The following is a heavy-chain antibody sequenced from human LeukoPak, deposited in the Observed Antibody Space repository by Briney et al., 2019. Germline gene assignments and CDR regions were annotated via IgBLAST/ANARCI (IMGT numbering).Heavy chain of an antibody. D-gene: IGHD3-10*01. J-gene: IGHJ4*02. V-gene: IGHV1-2*02. CDR2: INPDSGGT. Sequence: ASVKVSCKASGYTFTGYYMHWVRQAPGHGLEWMGWINPDSGGTNYAQKFQGRVTMTRDTSISTAYMELSRLRSDDTAVYYCARSRGETYYYGSGSYYYFDYWGQGTLVTVSS. CDR3: ARSRGETYYYGSGSYYYFDY. CDR1: GYTFTGYY.